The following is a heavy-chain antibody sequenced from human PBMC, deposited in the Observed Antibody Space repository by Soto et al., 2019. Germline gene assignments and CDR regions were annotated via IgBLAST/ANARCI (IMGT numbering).Heavy chain of an antibody. V-gene: IGHV4-4*02. D-gene: IGHD3-10*01. J-gene: IGHJ6*02. CDR3: ARAHYYGSGSTLLYYGMDV. Sequence: PSEPLSLTFAFSGRSISSRNWWSLVRQPPGKGLEWIGEIYHSGSTNYNPSLKSRVTISVDKSKNQFSLKLSSVTAADTAVYYCARAHYYGSGSTLLYYGMDVWGQGTTVT. CDR1: GRSISSRNW. CDR2: IYHSGST.